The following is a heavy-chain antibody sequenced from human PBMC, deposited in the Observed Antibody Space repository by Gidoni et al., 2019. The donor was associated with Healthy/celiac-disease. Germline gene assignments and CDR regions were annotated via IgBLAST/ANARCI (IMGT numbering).Heavy chain of an antibody. CDR3: ARGPWEGILRN. CDR1: GGSFRGYY. J-gene: IGHJ4*02. CDR2: INHSGST. D-gene: IGHD2-15*01. Sequence: QVQLQQWGAGLLKPSETLSLTCAVYGGSFRGYYWSWIRQPPGKGLEWIGEINHSGSTNYNPSLKSRVTISVDTSKNQFSLKLSSVTAADTAVYYCARGPWEGILRNWGQGTLVTVSS. V-gene: IGHV4-34*01.